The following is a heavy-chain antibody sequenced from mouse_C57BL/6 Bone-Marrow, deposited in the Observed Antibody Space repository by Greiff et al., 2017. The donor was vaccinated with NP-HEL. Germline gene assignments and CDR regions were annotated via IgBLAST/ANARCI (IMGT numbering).Heavy chain of an antibody. CDR1: GYSFTSYY. D-gene: IGHD3-2*02. CDR2: IYPGSGNT. J-gene: IGHJ2*01. Sequence: QVQLQQSGPELVKPGASVKISCKASGYSFTSYYIHWVKQRLGQGLEWIGWIYPGSGNTKYNEKFKGKATLTADTSSSTAYMQLSSLTSEDSAVYYCALDSSGYVDDWGQGTTLTVSS. CDR3: ALDSSGYVDD. V-gene: IGHV1-66*01.